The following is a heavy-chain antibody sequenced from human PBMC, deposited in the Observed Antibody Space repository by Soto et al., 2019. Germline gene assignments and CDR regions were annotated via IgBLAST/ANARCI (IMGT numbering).Heavy chain of an antibody. J-gene: IGHJ4*02. V-gene: IGHV3-23*01. CDR1: GLNFSNYA. CDR2: ISGTGGST. CDR3: AIISGFYYAVADY. Sequence: EVQLLESGGGLVQPGGSLRLSCAASGLNFSNYAMSWVRQAPGKGLEWVSTISGTGGSTYYADSVKGRFTISRDNSRNPLYLQMNSLRAVDTAVSYGAIISGFYYAVADYLGQGTLVTVSS. D-gene: IGHD3-22*01.